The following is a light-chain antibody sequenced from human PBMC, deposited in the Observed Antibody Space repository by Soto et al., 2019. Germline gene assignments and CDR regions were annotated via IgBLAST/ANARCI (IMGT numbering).Light chain of an antibody. J-gene: IGKJ5*01. CDR2: LAS. Sequence: ILLTQSPATLSLSPGEISTLSCRSSQSVSNNLAWYQQKPGQAPRLLIYLASTRATGIPARFSGSGSGTEFTLTISSLQSEDFAVYYCQQYNNWPPTTFGQGTRLEIK. CDR3: QQYNNWPPTT. CDR1: QSVSNN. V-gene: IGKV3D-15*01.